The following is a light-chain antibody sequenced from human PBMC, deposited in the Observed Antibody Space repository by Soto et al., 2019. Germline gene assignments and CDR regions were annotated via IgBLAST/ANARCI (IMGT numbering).Light chain of an antibody. CDR3: QHYNDLPLT. CDR2: GAY. CDR1: QSVATN. Sequence: EQVMTQSQATLSVSPGERVTLSCRASQSVATNLAWYQQKPGQAPRLLISGAYIRATGIPDRFIGSGSGTEFTLTITSLQSEDFAVYYCQHYNDLPLTFGQGTKVEIK. J-gene: IGKJ1*01. V-gene: IGKV3-15*01.